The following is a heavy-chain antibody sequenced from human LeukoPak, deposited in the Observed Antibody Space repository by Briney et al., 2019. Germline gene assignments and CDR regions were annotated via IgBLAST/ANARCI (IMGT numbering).Heavy chain of an antibody. CDR2: INPNSGGT. D-gene: IGHD6-19*01. CDR3: ARDRLGSGWSRVGY. V-gene: IGHV1-2*06. CDR1: GYTFTGYY. J-gene: IGHJ4*02. Sequence: ASVKVSCKASGYTFTGYYTHWVRQAPGQGLEWMGRINPNSGGTNYAQKFQGRVTMTRDTSISTAYMELSRLRSDDTAVYYCARDRLGSGWSRVGYWGQGTLVTVSS.